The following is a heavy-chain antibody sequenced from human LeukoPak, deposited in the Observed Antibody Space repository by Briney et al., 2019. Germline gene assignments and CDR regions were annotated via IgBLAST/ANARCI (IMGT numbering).Heavy chain of an antibody. D-gene: IGHD2-2*01. J-gene: IGHJ6*02. CDR1: GFTFSSYS. Sequence: PGGSLRLSCAASGFTFSSYSMNWVRQVPGKGLEWVSYISSSSSYIFYADSVKGRFTISRDNAKNSLYLQMNSLRAEDTAVYYCARESSALRVVPAAPLYDCGLDVWGQGTTVTVSS. V-gene: IGHV3-21*01. CDR3: ARESSALRVVPAAPLYDCGLDV. CDR2: ISSSSSYI.